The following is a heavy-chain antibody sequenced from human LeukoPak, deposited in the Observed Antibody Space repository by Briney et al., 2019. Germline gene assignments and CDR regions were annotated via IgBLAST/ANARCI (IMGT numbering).Heavy chain of an antibody. CDR3: ASHSFKVTTIFQH. CDR1: GFTFSSYA. J-gene: IGHJ1*01. V-gene: IGHV3-23*01. Sequence: GGSLRLSCAASGFTFSSYAMSWVRQAPGKGLEWVSAISGSGGSTYYADSVKGRFTISRDNSKNTLYLQMNSLRDEDAAVYCCASHSFKVTTIFQHWGQGTLVTVSS. D-gene: IGHD4-17*01. CDR2: ISGSGGST.